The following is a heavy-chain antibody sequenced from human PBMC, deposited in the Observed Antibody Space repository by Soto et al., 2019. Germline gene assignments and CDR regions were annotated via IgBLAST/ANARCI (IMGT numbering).Heavy chain of an antibody. V-gene: IGHV4-30-4*01. Sequence: PSEILSLTCTVSGSSISSGAYYWSLIRQPPGKGLEWIGYIYYSGSTYYNPSLKSRVTISVDTSKNQFSLKLSSVTAADTAVYYCAREGGRLPNYYWGQGTLVTVS. CDR2: IYYSGST. D-gene: IGHD2-15*01. J-gene: IGHJ4*02. CDR3: AREGGRLPNYY. CDR1: GSSISSGAYY.